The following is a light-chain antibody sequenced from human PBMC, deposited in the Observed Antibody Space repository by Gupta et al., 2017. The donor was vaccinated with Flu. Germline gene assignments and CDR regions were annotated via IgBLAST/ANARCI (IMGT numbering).Light chain of an antibody. Sequence: DIQMTQSPSSLSASVGDRVTITCRASQRISSSLNWYQQKPGKAPKLLIYAASRLQSGVPSRFTGSGSGAEFTLTISRLQPEDFASYYCQESYRTPFTFGGGTKVEI. CDR2: AAS. CDR1: QRISSS. CDR3: QESYRTPFT. J-gene: IGKJ4*01. V-gene: IGKV1-39*01.